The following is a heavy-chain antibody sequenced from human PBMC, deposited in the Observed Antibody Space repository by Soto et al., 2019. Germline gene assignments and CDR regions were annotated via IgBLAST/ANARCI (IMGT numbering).Heavy chain of an antibody. J-gene: IGHJ5*02. Sequence: SVKVSCKASGGTFSNSAIYWVRQAPGQGLVWMGGFNPIFGAPYYAQTFQGRVTITADESTGTVYMDLSSLRSEDTAVYYCVVGNSTTYNWFDPWGQGTLVTVSS. D-gene: IGHD1-7*01. CDR3: VVGNSTTYNWFDP. V-gene: IGHV1-69*13. CDR2: FNPIFGAP. CDR1: GGTFSNSA.